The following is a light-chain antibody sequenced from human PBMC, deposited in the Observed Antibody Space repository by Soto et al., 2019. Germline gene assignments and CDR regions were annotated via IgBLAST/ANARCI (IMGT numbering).Light chain of an antibody. CDR3: QQRGNWPLT. V-gene: IGKV3-11*01. CDR2: DAS. Sequence: EIVLTQSPATLSLSPGERATLSCRASRSVSSYFAWYQQKPGQAPRLLIYDASNRATGIPVRFSGSGSGTDFTLTISSLEPEDFAVYYCQQRGNWPLTFGQGTKVGIK. J-gene: IGKJ1*01. CDR1: RSVSSY.